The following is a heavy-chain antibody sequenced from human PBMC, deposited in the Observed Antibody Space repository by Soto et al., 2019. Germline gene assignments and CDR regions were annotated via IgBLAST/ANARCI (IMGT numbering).Heavy chain of an antibody. D-gene: IGHD2-2*01. J-gene: IGHJ4*02. CDR3: AREGPPSWN. CDR1: GDMFSTYT. V-gene: IGHV1-18*04. Sequence: GASVKVSCKGSGDMFSTYTITWMRQAPGRGLEWMGWISAYNGNTNYAQKLQGRVTLTTDTSTSTAYMELRSLRSDDTAVYYCAREGPPSWNWGQGTLVTVSS. CDR2: ISAYNGNT.